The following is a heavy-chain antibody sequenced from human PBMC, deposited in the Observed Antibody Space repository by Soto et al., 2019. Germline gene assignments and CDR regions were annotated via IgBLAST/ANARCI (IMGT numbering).Heavy chain of an antibody. CDR1: GFTFNTYD. D-gene: IGHD2-21*01. CDR3: VRSGTARLLRHSWFDT. CDR2: FTTSSAYI. V-gene: IGHV3-21*01. J-gene: IGHJ5*02. Sequence: EVQLVESGGGLVKPGGSLRLSCAASGFTFNTYDMNWVRQAPGKGLEWVSSFTTSSAYIYYADSLKGRITISRDNAKNSLFLQMHSLRAEDTAVYYCVRSGTARLLRHSWFDTWGQGTLVTVSS.